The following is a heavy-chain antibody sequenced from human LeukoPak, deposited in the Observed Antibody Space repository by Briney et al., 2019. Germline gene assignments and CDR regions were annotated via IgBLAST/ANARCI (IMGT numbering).Heavy chain of an antibody. CDR2: MNPNSGNT. V-gene: IGHV1-8*01. CDR1: GYTFTSYD. CDR3: ARTPIRDYYYYGMDV. J-gene: IGHJ6*02. Sequence: ASVKVSCKASGYTFTSYDINWVRQATGQGLEWMGWMNPNSGNTGYAQKFQGGVTMTRNTSISTAYMELSSLRSEDTAVYYCARTPIRDYYYYGMDVWGQGTTVTVSS.